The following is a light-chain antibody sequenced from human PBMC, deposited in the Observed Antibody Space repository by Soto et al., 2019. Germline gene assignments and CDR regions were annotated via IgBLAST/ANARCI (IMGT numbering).Light chain of an antibody. V-gene: IGLV2-23*02. CDR1: SSDVGNYNF. CDR2: EVS. J-gene: IGLJ1*01. Sequence: QSALTQPASVSGAPGQSITVSCTGTSSDVGNYNFVSWYQQHPDKAPKLMIYEVSKRPSGVSNRFSGSKSGNTSSLTISGLQAEDEADYYCCSYAGSNIPLIFGTETKLTVL. CDR3: CSYAGSNIPLI.